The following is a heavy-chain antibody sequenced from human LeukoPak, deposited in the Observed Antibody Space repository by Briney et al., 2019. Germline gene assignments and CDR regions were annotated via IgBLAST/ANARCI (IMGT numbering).Heavy chain of an antibody. V-gene: IGHV4-31*03. CDR2: IYFDTT. CDR3: ARDRGDYDSSGYYGYFDY. J-gene: IGHJ4*02. CDR1: GGSINSGGYY. Sequence: SETLSLTCTVSGGSINSGGYYWSWIRQHPGKGLEWIGYIYFDTTYYNPSLESRLTISVDTSKNQLSLKLTSVTAADTAVYYCARDRGDYDSSGYYGYFDYWGQGALVTVSS. D-gene: IGHD3-22*01.